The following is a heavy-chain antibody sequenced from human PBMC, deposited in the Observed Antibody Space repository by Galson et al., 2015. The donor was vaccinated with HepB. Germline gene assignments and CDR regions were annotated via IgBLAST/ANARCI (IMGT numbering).Heavy chain of an antibody. D-gene: IGHD4-17*01. CDR3: ARVYGDQSYFDS. CDR2: IYYSGST. CDR1: GGSISSYY. V-gene: IGHV4-59*08. J-gene: IGHJ4*02. Sequence: QVQLQESGPGLVKPSETLSLTCTVSGGSISSYYWSWIRQPPGKGLEWIGYIYYSGSTNYNPSLKSRVTISVDTSKNQFSLKLSSVTAADTAVYYCARVYGDQSYFDSCGQGTLVTVSS.